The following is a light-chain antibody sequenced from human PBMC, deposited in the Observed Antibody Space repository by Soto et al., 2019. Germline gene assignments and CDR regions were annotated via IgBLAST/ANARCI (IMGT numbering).Light chain of an antibody. CDR3: SSYTGGSTSYV. J-gene: IGLJ1*01. Sequence: QSVLTQPASVSGSPGQSITISCTGTSSDVGAYKYVSWHQQHPGKAPKLMIYDVSDRPSGVSDRFSGSKSGNTASLTISGLQAEDEADYYCSSYTGGSTSYVFGTGTKVPS. CDR1: SSDVGAYKY. V-gene: IGLV2-14*03. CDR2: DVS.